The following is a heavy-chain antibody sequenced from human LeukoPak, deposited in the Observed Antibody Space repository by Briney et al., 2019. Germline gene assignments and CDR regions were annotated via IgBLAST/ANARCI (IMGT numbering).Heavy chain of an antibody. V-gene: IGHV3-23*01. J-gene: IGHJ4*02. Sequence: GGSLRLSCAASGFTFSSYVMNWVRQAPGKGLEWVSGISDSGGGTYYADSVKGRFTISRDNSKNTLYLQMNSLRAEDTAVYYCANEIRPNDYWGQGTQVTVSS. CDR1: GFTFSSYV. CDR3: ANEIRPNDY. CDR2: ISDSGGGT. D-gene: IGHD4-17*01.